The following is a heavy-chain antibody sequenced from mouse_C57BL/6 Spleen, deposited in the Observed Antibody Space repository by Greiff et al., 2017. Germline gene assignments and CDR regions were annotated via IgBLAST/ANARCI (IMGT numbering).Heavy chain of an antibody. CDR2: ISSGGDYI. V-gene: IGHV5-9-1*02. Sequence: EVKVVQSGEGLVKPGGSLKLSCAASGFTFSSYAMSWVRQTPVKRLEWVAYISSGGDYIYYADTVKGRFTISRDNARNTLYLQMSSLKSEDTAMYYCTRDPYSNYGWFAYWGQGTLVTVSA. CDR1: GFTFSSYA. J-gene: IGHJ3*01. CDR3: TRDPYSNYGWFAY. D-gene: IGHD2-5*01.